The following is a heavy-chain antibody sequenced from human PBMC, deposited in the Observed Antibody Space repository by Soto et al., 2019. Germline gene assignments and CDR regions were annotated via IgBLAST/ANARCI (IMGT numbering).Heavy chain of an antibody. J-gene: IGHJ1*01. V-gene: IGHV3-33*01. D-gene: IGHD5-12*01. Sequence: PGGSLRLSCAASGFTFSSYGMHWVRQAPGKGLEWVAVIWYDGSNKYYADSVKGRFTISRDNSKNTLYLQMNSLRAEDTAVYYWARAPGGYALGYWGQGTLVTVSS. CDR1: GFTFSSYG. CDR3: ARAPGGYALGY. CDR2: IWYDGSNK.